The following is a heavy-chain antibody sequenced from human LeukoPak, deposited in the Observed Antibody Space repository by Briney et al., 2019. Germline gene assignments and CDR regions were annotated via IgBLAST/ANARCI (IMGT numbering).Heavy chain of an antibody. CDR2: INHSGST. V-gene: IGHV4-34*01. Sequence: PSETLSLTCAVYGGSFSGYYWSWIRQPPGKGLEWIGEINHSGSTNYNPSLKSRVTISVDTSKNQFSLKLSSVTAADTAVYYCARSGEESSGWSIDYWGQGTLVTVSS. D-gene: IGHD6-19*01. CDR3: ARSGEESSGWSIDY. CDR1: GGSFSGYY. J-gene: IGHJ4*02.